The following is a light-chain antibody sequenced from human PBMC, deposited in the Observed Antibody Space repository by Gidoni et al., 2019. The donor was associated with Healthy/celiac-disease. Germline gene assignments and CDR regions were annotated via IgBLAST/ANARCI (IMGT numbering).Light chain of an antibody. V-gene: IGKV1-5*03. CDR2: TAS. CDR3: QQYNSYSYT. Sequence: QSPSTLSASVGDRVTITCRASQSISSWLAWYQQKPGKAPKLLIYTASSLESGVPSRFSGSGSGTEFTLTISSLQPDDFATYYCQQYNSYSYTFGQGTKLEIK. J-gene: IGKJ2*01. CDR1: QSISSW.